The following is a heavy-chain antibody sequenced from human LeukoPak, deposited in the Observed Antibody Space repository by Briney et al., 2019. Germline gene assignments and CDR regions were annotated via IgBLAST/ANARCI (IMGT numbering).Heavy chain of an antibody. D-gene: IGHD3-10*01. V-gene: IGHV3-33*01. J-gene: IGHJ6*02. Sequence: PGMSLRLSCAASGFTFSSHGMHWVRQAPGKGLEWVAVIWYDGSNKYYPDSVKGRFTISRDNSKNTLYLQMNSLRAEDTAVYYCARDRGLYGSGSCGSWGQGTTVTVSS. CDR2: IWYDGSNK. CDR3: ARDRGLYGSGSCGS. CDR1: GFTFSSHG.